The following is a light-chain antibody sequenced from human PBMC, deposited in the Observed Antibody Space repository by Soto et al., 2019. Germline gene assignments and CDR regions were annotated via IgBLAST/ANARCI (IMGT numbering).Light chain of an antibody. CDR1: QSVSSSY. Sequence: PWERVTLSCRASQSVSSSYLTWYQQKPGQAPRLLIYGASTRATSIPARFSGSGSGTDFTLTISSLQPEDFAVYYCQQDYNLPRTFGQGTKVEIK. J-gene: IGKJ1*01. V-gene: IGKV3D-7*01. CDR2: GAS. CDR3: QQDYNLPRT.